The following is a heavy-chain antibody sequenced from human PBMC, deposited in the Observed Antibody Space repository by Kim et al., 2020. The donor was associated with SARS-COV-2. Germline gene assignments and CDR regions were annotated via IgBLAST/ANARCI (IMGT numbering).Heavy chain of an antibody. CDR1: GGSISSGCYY. CDR2: IYYSGGT. CDR3: ASFGGDYRNY. J-gene: IGHJ4*02. D-gene: IGHD2-21*02. Sequence: SETLSLTCTVSGGSISSGCYYWIWIRQHPGKGLEWIGYIYYSGGTYYNPSLKSRVNISVDTSKNQFSLMLSSVTAADTAVYYCASFGGDYRNYWGQGTLVTVSS. V-gene: IGHV4-31*03.